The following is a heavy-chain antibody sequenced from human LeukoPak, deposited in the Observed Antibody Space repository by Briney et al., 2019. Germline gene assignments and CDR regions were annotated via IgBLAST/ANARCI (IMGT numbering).Heavy chain of an antibody. J-gene: IGHJ4*02. CDR1: GFTFSSYS. CDR3: ARGANYYDSSGYSY. V-gene: IGHV3-48*01. CDR2: ISSISYSI. D-gene: IGHD3-22*01. Sequence: PGGSLRLSCAASGFTFSSYSMNWVRQAPGKGLEWVSYISSISYSIYYADSVKGRFTISRDNAKNSLYLQMNSLRAEDTAVYYCARGANYYDSSGYSYWGQGTLVIVSS.